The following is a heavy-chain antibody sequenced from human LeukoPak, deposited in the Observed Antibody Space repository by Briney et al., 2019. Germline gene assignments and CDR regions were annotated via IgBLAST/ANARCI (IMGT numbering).Heavy chain of an antibody. CDR2: INPNSGGT. D-gene: IGHD2-2*01. CDR3: ARVPHCSSTSCYPYYFDY. CDR1: GYTFTGYY. V-gene: IGHV1-2*02. Sequence: ASVKVSCKASGYTFTGYYMHWVRQAPGQGLEWMGWINPNSGGTNYAQKFQGRVTMTRDTSISTAYKGLSRLRSDDTAVYYCARVPHCSSTSCYPYYFDYWGQGTLVTVSS. J-gene: IGHJ4*02.